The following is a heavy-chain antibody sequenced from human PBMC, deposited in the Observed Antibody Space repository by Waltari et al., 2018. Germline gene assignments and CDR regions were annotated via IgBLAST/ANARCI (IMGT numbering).Heavy chain of an antibody. D-gene: IGHD6-13*01. J-gene: IGHJ6*02. CDR3: TRTNNQQLVNGMDV. V-gene: IGHV3-48*01. Sequence: EVQLVESGGGLVQPGGSLRLSCAASGFTFSSYRMNWVRQGTGKGVEGGLYINSSNKTIDYADYVKGRFTISRDNARNSLYLKMNSRRTEDTSVYYCTRTNNQQLVNGMDVWGQGTTVTVSS. CDR2: INSSNKTI. CDR1: GFTFSSYR.